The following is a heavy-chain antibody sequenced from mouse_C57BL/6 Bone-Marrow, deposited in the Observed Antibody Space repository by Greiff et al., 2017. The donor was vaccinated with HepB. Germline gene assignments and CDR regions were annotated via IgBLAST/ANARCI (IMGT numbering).Heavy chain of an antibody. CDR1: GYTFTSYW. D-gene: IGHD4-1*01. CDR3: ARGRGNWYFDY. J-gene: IGHJ2*01. V-gene: IGHV1-55*01. Sequence: VQLKESGAELVKPGASVKMSCKASGYTFTSYWITWVKQRPGQGLEWIGDIYPGSGSTNYNEKFKSKATLTVDTSSSTAYMQLSSLTSEDSAVYYCARGRGNWYFDYWGQGTTLTVSS. CDR2: IYPGSGST.